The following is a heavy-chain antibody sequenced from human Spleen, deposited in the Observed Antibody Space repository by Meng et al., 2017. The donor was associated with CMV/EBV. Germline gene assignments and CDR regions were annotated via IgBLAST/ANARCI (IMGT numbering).Heavy chain of an antibody. Sequence: ASVKVSCKASGYTFTSYGISWVRQAPGQGLEWMGWISAYNGNTNYAQKLQGRVTMTTDTSTSTAYMELRSLRSDDTAVFYCARHLQRLDPESYYYNGMDVWGQGTTVTVSS. CDR3: ARHLQRLDPESYYYNGMDV. CDR2: ISAYNGNT. J-gene: IGHJ6*02. V-gene: IGHV1-18*01. D-gene: IGHD6-25*01. CDR1: GYTFTSYG.